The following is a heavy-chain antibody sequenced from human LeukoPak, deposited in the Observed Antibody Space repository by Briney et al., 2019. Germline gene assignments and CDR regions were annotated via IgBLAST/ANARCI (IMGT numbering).Heavy chain of an antibody. V-gene: IGHV3-20*04. CDR3: ARVPSGYVDY. Sequence: GGSLRLSCAASRFTFTSYSMNWVRQAPGKGLEWVSGVNWNGGATGYADSVKGRFAISRDNAKNSLHLQMNSLRAEDTALYYCARVPSGYVDYWGQGTLVIVSS. CDR2: VNWNGGAT. D-gene: IGHD3-3*01. J-gene: IGHJ4*02. CDR1: RFTFTSYS.